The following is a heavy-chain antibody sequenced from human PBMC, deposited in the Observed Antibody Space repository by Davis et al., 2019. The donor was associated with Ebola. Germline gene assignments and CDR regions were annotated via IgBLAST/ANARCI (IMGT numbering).Heavy chain of an antibody. CDR1: GYTFTSYG. CDR2: MNPNSGNT. J-gene: IGHJ4*02. Sequence: AASVKVSCKASGYTFTSYGITWVRQATGQGLEWMGWMNPNSGNTGYAQKFQGRVTMTRNTSIRTAFMELSSLRSEDTAVYYCARDLSPKGFDYWGQGTLVTVSS. D-gene: IGHD3-3*02. V-gene: IGHV1-8*02. CDR3: ARDLSPKGFDY.